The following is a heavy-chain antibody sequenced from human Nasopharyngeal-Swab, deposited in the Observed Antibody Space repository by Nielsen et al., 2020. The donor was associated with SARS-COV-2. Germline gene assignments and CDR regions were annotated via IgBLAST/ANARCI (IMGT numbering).Heavy chain of an antibody. CDR1: GGSFSGYY. CDR2: ISRSGRT. Sequence: SETLSLTCAVYGGSFSGYYWSWIRQSPGKGLEWIGEISRSGRTNYNPSLNSRVTISLDTSKNQFSLKVTSVTAADTAVYYLARQGVPIRGWFKGYDRTAYEYWGQGTLVTVSS. CDR3: ARQGVPIRGWFKGYDRTAYEY. V-gene: IGHV4-34*01. J-gene: IGHJ4*02. D-gene: IGHD3-22*01.